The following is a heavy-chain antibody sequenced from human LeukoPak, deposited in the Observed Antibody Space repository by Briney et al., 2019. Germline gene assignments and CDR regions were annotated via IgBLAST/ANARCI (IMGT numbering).Heavy chain of an antibody. V-gene: IGHV5-51*01. CDR3: ARQARDSSGYYYSPFDY. Sequence: GESLKISCKGSGYSFTSYWIGWVRQMPGEGLEWMGIIYPGDSDTRYSPSFQGQVTISADKSISTAYLQWSSLKASDTAMYYCARQARDSSGYYYSPFDYWGQGTLVTVSS. J-gene: IGHJ4*02. CDR1: GYSFTSYW. CDR2: IYPGDSDT. D-gene: IGHD3-22*01.